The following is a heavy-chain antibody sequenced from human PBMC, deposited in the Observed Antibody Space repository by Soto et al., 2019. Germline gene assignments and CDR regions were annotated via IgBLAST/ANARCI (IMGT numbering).Heavy chain of an antibody. J-gene: IGHJ5*02. Sequence: PSETLSLTCSVSGASISSYYWTWIRQPPGGGLEWIGYMHHTQGTNDNPSLRGRVHMSIDTSMNQFSLRLTPVTAADTVVYYCARVPFVGYFDWLDPWGHGTLVTVSS. V-gene: IGHV4-59*01. CDR2: MHHTQGT. CDR1: GASISSYY. CDR3: ARVPFVGYFDWLDP. D-gene: IGHD3-9*01.